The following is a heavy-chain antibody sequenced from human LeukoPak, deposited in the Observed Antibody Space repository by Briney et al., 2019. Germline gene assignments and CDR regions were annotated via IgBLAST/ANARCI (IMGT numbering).Heavy chain of an antibody. V-gene: IGHV1-69*04. CDR1: GGTFSSYA. J-gene: IGHJ5*02. D-gene: IGHD5-12*01. CDR2: IIPILGIA. Sequence: SVKVSCKASGGTFSSYAIIWVRQAPGQGLEWMGRIIPILGIANYAQKFQGRVTITADKSTSTAYMELSSLRSEDTAVYYCARDIVATENWFDPWGQGTLVTVSS. CDR3: ARDIVATENWFDP.